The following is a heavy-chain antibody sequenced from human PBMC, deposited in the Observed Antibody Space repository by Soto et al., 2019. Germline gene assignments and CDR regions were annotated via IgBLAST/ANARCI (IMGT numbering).Heavy chain of an antibody. V-gene: IGHV4-39*02. D-gene: IGHD3-10*01. Sequence: QLQLQESGPGLVKPSETLSLTCAVTGASISRGGFHWGWIRQPQGQGLEWIGSLYSGSSFYNPSLKSRVTISADTSKNDFSLTLTSVTAADTAVYYCARRGSGHTFDYWGQGTLVTVSS. CDR2: LYSGSS. CDR1: GASISRGGFH. J-gene: IGHJ4*02. CDR3: ARRGSGHTFDY.